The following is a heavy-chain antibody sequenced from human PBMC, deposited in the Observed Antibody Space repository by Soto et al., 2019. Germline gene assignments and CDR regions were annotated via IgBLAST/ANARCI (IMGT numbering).Heavy chain of an antibody. D-gene: IGHD2-2*01. V-gene: IGHV1-69*12. CDR2: IISIFGTA. Sequence: QVQLVQSGAEVKKPGSSVKVSCKASGGTFSSYAISWVRQAPGQGLEWVGGIISIFGTANYAQKFQGRVTITADESTSTAYMELSSLRSEDTVVSYCARHVPAAGYYYGMDVWGQGTTVTVSS. CDR3: ARHVPAAGYYYGMDV. CDR1: GGTFSSYA. J-gene: IGHJ6*02.